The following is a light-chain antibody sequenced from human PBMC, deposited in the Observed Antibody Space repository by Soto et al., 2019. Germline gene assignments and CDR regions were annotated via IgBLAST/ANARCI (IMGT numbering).Light chain of an antibody. CDR3: QQGYSTIYT. V-gene: IGKV1-39*01. CDR1: QSINTY. Sequence: DIQMTQSPSSLSASVGDRVTITCRASQSINTYLNWYQQKPGKAPKLLIYSASSLQSGVPSRFSGSGSGTDFTLTISSLQPEDVATYYCQQGYSTIYTFGQGTKLEI. CDR2: SAS. J-gene: IGKJ2*01.